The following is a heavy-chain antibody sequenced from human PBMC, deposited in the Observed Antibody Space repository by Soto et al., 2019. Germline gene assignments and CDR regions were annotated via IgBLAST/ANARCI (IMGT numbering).Heavy chain of an antibody. J-gene: IGHJ6*02. D-gene: IGHD1-26*01. CDR2: IIPIFGTA. V-gene: IGHV1-69*12. CDR3: ARHGGRGDYYTGMDV. Sequence: QVQLVQSGAEVKKPGSSVKVSCKASGGTFSSHGISWVRQAPGQGLEWMGGIIPIFGTANYAQKFQGRVTIIADESTSKAYMELSSLRSEDTDVYYCARHGGRGDYYTGMDVWGQGTTVTVS. CDR1: GGTFSSHG.